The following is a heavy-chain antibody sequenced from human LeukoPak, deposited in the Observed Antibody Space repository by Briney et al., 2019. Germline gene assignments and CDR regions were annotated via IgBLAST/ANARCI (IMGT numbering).Heavy chain of an antibody. Sequence: GESLKISCKGSGYTFTSYWIGWVRQMPGKGLEWMGIIYPGNSDTKYSPSFQGQVTISADKSISTAYLQWSSLKASDTAMYYCARRLVYSSGWYEVYWGQGTLVTVSS. CDR3: ARRLVYSSGWYEVY. J-gene: IGHJ4*02. D-gene: IGHD6-19*01. CDR2: IYPGNSDT. CDR1: GYTFTSYW. V-gene: IGHV5-51*01.